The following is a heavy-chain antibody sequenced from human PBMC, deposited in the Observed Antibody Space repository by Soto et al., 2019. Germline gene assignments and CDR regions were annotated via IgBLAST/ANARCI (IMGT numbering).Heavy chain of an antibody. J-gene: IGHJ3*02. CDR3: AKDRGSGNYGVNAFDI. D-gene: IGHD1-26*01. CDR2: ISGSGGNT. CDR1: GFTFSSYA. V-gene: IGHV3-23*01. Sequence: EVQVLESGGGLVQPGGSLRLSCAASGFTFSSYAMSWVRQAPGKGLEWVSTISGSGGNTYYADSVKGRFTISRDNSKNTLYLQMNSLRGEDTAIYYCAKDRGSGNYGVNAFDIWGQGTIVTVSS.